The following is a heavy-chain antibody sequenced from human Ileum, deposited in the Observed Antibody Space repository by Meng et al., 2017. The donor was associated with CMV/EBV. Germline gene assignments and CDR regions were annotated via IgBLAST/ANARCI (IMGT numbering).Heavy chain of an antibody. CDR3: ARYRVRPDAFDI. Sequence: ASVKVSCKASGYTFTSYYMHWVRQAPGQGLEWMGIINPSGGSTSYAQKFQGRVTMIRDTSTSTVYMELSSLRSEDTAVYYCARYRVRPDAFDIWGQGTMVTVSS. CDR1: GYTFTSYY. J-gene: IGHJ3*02. CDR2: INPSGGST. V-gene: IGHV1-46*01. D-gene: IGHD3-16*02.